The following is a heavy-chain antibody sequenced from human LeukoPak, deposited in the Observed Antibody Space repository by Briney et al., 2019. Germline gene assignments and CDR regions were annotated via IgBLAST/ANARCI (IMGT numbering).Heavy chain of an antibody. CDR2: ISAYNGNT. CDR1: GGTFSSYA. Sequence: ASVKVSCKASGGTFSSYAISWVRQAPGQGLEWMGWISAYNGNTNYAQKLQGRVTMTTDTSTSTAYMELRSLRSDDTAVYYCARGVYRNPYYLNWGQGTLVTVSS. V-gene: IGHV1-18*01. CDR3: ARGVYRNPYYLN. J-gene: IGHJ4*02. D-gene: IGHD6-6*01.